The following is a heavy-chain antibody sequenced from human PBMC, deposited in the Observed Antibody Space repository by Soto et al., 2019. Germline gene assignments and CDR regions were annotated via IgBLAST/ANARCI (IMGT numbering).Heavy chain of an antibody. J-gene: IGHJ5*02. D-gene: IGHD4-4*01. CDR3: GRRSPLVYGNPFDH. V-gene: IGHV4-39*01. CDR1: CGSIISNSYY. CDR2: IYHGGST. Sequence: SGTLSLTCTVSCGSIISNSYYWDWIRQPPGKVLDWIGSIYHGGSTYYNPSLKSRAAISVDPSTNQFPLTLTSVTAAVTAVYYCGRRSPLVYGNPFDHWGQGTLVTVSS.